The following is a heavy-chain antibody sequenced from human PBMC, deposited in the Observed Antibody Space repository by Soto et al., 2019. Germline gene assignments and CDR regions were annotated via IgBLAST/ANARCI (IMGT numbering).Heavy chain of an antibody. CDR3: ARDSGLRYFDWSLDY. J-gene: IGHJ4*02. CDR2: IYYSGST. Sequence: SETLSLTCTVSGGSISSHYWSWIRQPPGQGLEWIGYIYYSGSTYYNPSLKSRVTISVDTSKNQFSLKLSSVTAADTAVYYCARDSGLRYFDWSLDYWGQGTLVTVSS. CDR1: GGSISSHY. V-gene: IGHV4-59*11. D-gene: IGHD3-9*01.